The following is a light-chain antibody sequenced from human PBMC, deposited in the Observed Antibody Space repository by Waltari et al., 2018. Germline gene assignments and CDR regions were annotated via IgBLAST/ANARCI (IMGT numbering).Light chain of an antibody. V-gene: IGLV7-43*01. CDR3: LLFDGDARV. Sequence: TVSPGGTVTLTCASSTGEVTSGHHPNWLQQKPGQPPRLLIFSTSDKPSWTPARFSGSLLGGKAALTLSGVQPEDEADYYCLLFDGDARVFGGGTRLTVL. CDR2: STS. CDR1: TGEVTSGHH. J-gene: IGLJ3*02.